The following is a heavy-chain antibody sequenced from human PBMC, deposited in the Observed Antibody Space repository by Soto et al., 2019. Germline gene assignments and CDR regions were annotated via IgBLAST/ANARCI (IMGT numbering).Heavy chain of an antibody. CDR2: IYSGGST. Sequence: VQLVESGGGLVQPGGSLRLSCAASGFTVSSNYMSWVRQAPGKGLEWVSVIYSGGSTYYADSVKGRFTISRDNSKNTMYLQMNSLRAEDTAVYYCARNRITMVRGVIDYYMDVWGKGTTVTVSS. V-gene: IGHV3-66*01. CDR3: ARNRITMVRGVIDYYMDV. D-gene: IGHD3-10*01. J-gene: IGHJ6*03. CDR1: GFTVSSNY.